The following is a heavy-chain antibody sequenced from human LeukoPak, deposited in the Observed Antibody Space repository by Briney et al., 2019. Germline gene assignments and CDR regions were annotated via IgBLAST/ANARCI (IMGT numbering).Heavy chain of an antibody. CDR3: ARDHRVAGATGSSDY. CDR1: GFTFSSYW. D-gene: IGHD1-26*01. CDR2: IKQDGSEK. V-gene: IGHV3-7*01. J-gene: IGHJ4*02. Sequence: PGGSLRHSCAASGFTFSSYWMSWVRQAPGKGLEWVANIKQDGSEKHYVDSVKGRFTISRDNAKNSLYLQMNSLRAEDTAVYYCARDHRVAGATGSSDYWGQGTLVTVSS.